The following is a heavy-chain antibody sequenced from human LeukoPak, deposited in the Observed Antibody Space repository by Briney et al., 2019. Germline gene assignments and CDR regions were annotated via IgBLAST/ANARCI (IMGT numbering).Heavy chain of an antibody. CDR3: AREDYYGSGSYNDV. CDR1: GFTFSSYW. V-gene: IGHV3-7*04. Sequence: PGGSLRLSCAASGFTFSSYWMSWVRQAPGKGLEWVANIKQDGSEKYYVDSVKGRFTISRDNAKNSLYLQMISLRAEDTAVYYCAREDYYGSGSYNDVWGQGTLVTVSS. D-gene: IGHD3-10*01. J-gene: IGHJ4*02. CDR2: IKQDGSEK.